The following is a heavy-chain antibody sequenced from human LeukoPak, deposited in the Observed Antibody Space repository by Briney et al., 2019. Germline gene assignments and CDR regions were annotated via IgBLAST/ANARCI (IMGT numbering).Heavy chain of an antibody. CDR1: GYTFTDYI. J-gene: IGHJ4*02. D-gene: IGHD5-24*01. CDR3: ARDGFRRDDYNSGLDY. V-gene: IGHV1-18*04. CDR2: INTNSSVT. Sequence: ASMKVSCKTSGYTFTDYIIHWVRQAPGRGLEWLGWINTNSSVTIYAQKLQGRVTMTTDTSTSTAYMDLRSLRSDDTAIYYCARDGFRRDDYNSGLDYWGQGTLVTVSS.